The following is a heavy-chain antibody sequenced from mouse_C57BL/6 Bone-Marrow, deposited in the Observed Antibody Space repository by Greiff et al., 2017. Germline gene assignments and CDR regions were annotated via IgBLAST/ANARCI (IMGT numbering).Heavy chain of an antibody. V-gene: IGHV5-2*01. CDR3: ARGGVKDAMDY. CDR1: EYEFPSHD. Sequence: EVKLMESGGGLVQPGESLKLSCESNEYEFPSHDMSWVRKTPEKRLELVAAINSDGGSTYYPDTMERRFIISRDNTKKSLYLQMSSLRSEDTALYYCARGGVKDAMDYWGQGTSVTVSS. CDR2: INSDGGST. J-gene: IGHJ4*01. D-gene: IGHD1-3*01.